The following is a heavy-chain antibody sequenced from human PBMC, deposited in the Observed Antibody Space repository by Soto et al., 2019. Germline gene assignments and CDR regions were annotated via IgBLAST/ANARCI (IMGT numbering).Heavy chain of an antibody. Sequence: ASVKVSRKPCGYTFTSYDINRVQQATGQGLEWMGWMNPNSGNTGYAQKFQGRVTMTRNTSISTAYMELSSLRSEDTAVYYCARTYSSSWYSYLYGMDVWGQGTTVTVSS. D-gene: IGHD6-13*01. CDR3: ARTYSSSWYSYLYGMDV. V-gene: IGHV1-8*01. J-gene: IGHJ6*02. CDR1: GYTFTSYD. CDR2: MNPNSGNT.